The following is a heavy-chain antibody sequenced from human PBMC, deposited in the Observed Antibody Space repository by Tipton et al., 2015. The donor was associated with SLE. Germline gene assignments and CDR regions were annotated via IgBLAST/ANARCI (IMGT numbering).Heavy chain of an antibody. V-gene: IGHV4-4*08. J-gene: IGHJ4*02. CDR2: IYTSGTT. D-gene: IGHD3-16*01. CDR3: ARAIGANYFHF. Sequence: LRLSCTVSGGSIRDYYWSWIRQPPGKGLEWIGHIYTSGTTYYNPSLKTRVTVSVDASRIQFSLSLTSVTAADTAVYYCARAIGANYFHFWGQGILVTVSS. CDR1: GGSIRDYY.